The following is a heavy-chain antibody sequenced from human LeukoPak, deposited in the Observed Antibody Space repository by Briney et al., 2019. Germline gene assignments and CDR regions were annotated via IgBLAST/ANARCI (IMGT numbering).Heavy chain of an antibody. CDR1: GYSFTTYW. CDR3: ARVSGYYSYYFDY. J-gene: IGHJ4*02. CDR2: IYPGDSES. D-gene: IGHD3-22*01. Sequence: GESLKISCKGSGYSFTTYWIAWVRQMPGKGLEWMGIIYPGDSESRYSPSFEGQVTISADKSISTAYLQWSSLKASDTAMYYCARVSGYYSYYFDYWGQGTLVTVSS. V-gene: IGHV5-51*01.